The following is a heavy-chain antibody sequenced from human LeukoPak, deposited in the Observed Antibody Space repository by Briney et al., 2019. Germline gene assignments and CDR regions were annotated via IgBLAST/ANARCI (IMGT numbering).Heavy chain of an antibody. CDR2: IFPGDSDT. D-gene: IGHD1/OR15-1a*01. CDR1: GYSFKSYW. CDR3: ATSESQTKFDY. V-gene: IGHV5-51*01. Sequence: GESLKISCKGSGYSFKSYWIGWVRQMPGKGLEWMGIIFPGDSDTIYSPSFQGQVTISADKSINTAYLQWSSLKASDTAMYYCATSESQTKFDYWGQGTLVTASS. J-gene: IGHJ4*02.